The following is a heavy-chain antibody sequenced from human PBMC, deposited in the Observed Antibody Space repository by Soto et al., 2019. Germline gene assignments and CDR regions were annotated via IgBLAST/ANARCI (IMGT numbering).Heavy chain of an antibody. Sequence: SGAKLGNPTQSVTLNCTFSAFSLSKGGEGVGWIRQPPGKALERLALIYWDDDKRYSPSLKSRLTITKDTSKNQVVLTMTNMDPVDTATYYCAHRCYGYFDYWGQGTLVTVSS. CDR3: AHRCYGYFDY. D-gene: IGHD2-15*01. CDR1: AFSLSKGGEG. CDR2: IYWDDDK. V-gene: IGHV2-5*02. J-gene: IGHJ4*02.